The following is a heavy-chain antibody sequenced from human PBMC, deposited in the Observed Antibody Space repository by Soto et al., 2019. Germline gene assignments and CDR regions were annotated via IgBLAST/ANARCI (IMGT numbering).Heavy chain of an antibody. CDR2: IYYSGST. CDR1: GGSISSYY. Sequence: PSETLSLTCTVSGGSISSYYWSWIRQPPGKGLEWIGYIYYSGSTNYNPSLKSRVTISVDTSKNQFSLKLSSVTAADTAVYYCARSPHDFWSGYYSPYYYYMDVWGKGTTVTVSS. J-gene: IGHJ6*03. CDR3: ARSPHDFWSGYYSPYYYYMDV. V-gene: IGHV4-59*01. D-gene: IGHD3-3*01.